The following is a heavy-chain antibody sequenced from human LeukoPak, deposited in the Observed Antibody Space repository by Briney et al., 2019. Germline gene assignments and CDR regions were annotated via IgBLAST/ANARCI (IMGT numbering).Heavy chain of an antibody. D-gene: IGHD3-10*01. Sequence: GRSLRLSRAPSGYTLSRYAMHCVREAPGKGLESGAVISYDGSNKYYADSMKGRFTISRDNSKDTLYPQMNSLRAEDTAVYYCAKETIARGRHDYWGQGTLVTVSS. J-gene: IGHJ4*02. CDR1: GYTLSRYA. CDR3: AKETIARGRHDY. CDR2: ISYDGSNK. V-gene: IGHV3-30*04.